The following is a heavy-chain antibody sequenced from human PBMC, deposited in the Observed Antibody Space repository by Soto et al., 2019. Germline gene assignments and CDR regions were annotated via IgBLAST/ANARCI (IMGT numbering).Heavy chain of an antibody. Sequence: KPSETLSLTCTVSGGSISSSSYYWGWIRQPPGKGLEWIGSIYYSGSTYYNPSLKSRVTISVDTSKNQFSLKLSSVTAADTAVYYCARWLFRWLRNNWFDPWGQGTLVTVSS. CDR3: ARWLFRWLRNNWFDP. J-gene: IGHJ5*02. V-gene: IGHV4-39*01. D-gene: IGHD5-12*01. CDR1: GGSISSSSYY. CDR2: IYYSGST.